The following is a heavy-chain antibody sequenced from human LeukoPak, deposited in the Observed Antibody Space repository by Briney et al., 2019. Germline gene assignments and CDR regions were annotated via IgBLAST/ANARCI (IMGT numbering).Heavy chain of an antibody. V-gene: IGHV3-7*01. CDR2: IKQDGSEQ. D-gene: IGHD4-17*01. CDR3: ARGYGIV. CDR1: GFTFSDRW. Sequence: PGGSLRLSCAASGFTFSDRWMSWFRQFPGMGLEWLADIKQDGSEQYYVDSVKGRFTISRDNAKNSLYLQMNSLRAEDTAVYYCARGYGIVWGRGTTVTVSS. J-gene: IGHJ6*04.